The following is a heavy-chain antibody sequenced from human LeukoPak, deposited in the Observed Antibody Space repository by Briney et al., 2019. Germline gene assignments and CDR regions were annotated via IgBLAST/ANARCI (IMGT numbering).Heavy chain of an antibody. Sequence: GGSLRLSCAASGFTFSDYYMSWIRQAPGKGLEWVSYISSSCSTIYYADSVKGRFTISRDNAKNSLYLQMNSLRAEDTAVFYCARESDYGSGFFDYWGQGTLVTVSS. V-gene: IGHV3-11*04. J-gene: IGHJ4*02. CDR2: ISSSCSTI. CDR3: ARESDYGSGFFDY. D-gene: IGHD3-10*01. CDR1: GFTFSDYY.